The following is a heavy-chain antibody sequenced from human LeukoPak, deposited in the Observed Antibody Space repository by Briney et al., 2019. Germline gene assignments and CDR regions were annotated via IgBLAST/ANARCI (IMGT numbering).Heavy chain of an antibody. CDR3: ARDVRYFDWLLSPQDYMDV. Sequence: GGSLRLSCAASGFTFSTYWMTWVRQAPGKGLEWVANIKHDGSEKYYVDSVRGRFTISRDNAKNSLYLQMNSLRAEDTAVYYCARDVRYFDWLLSPQDYMDVWGKGTTVTISS. V-gene: IGHV3-7*01. D-gene: IGHD3-9*01. CDR1: GFTFSTYW. J-gene: IGHJ6*03. CDR2: IKHDGSEK.